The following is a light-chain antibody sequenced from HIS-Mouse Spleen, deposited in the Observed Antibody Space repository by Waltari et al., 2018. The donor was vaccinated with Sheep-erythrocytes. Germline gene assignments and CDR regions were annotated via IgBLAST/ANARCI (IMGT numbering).Light chain of an antibody. Sequence: QSALTQPASVSGSPGQSITLSCTGTSSDVGVYNLVSWYQQHPGKAPKLMIYEGSKRPSGVSNRFSGSKSGNTASLTISGLQAEDEADYYCCSYAGSSTPWVFGGGTKLTVL. V-gene: IGLV2-23*01. J-gene: IGLJ3*02. CDR1: SSDVGVYNL. CDR2: EGS. CDR3: CSYAGSSTPWV.